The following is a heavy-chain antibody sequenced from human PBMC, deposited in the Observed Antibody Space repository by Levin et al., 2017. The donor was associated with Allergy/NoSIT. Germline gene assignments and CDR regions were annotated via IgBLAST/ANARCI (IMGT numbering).Heavy chain of an antibody. J-gene: IGHJ4*02. Sequence: GESLKISCAASGFTFSSYEMNWVRRAPGKGLEWVSYISSTGSTIYSADSVKGRFTISRDNAKNSLYLHMNSLRAEDTAVYYCARQLGNFWSGYNYFDYWDQGTLVTVSS. D-gene: IGHD3-3*01. CDR2: ISSTGSTI. CDR3: ARQLGNFWSGYNYFDY. CDR1: GFTFSSYE. V-gene: IGHV3-48*03.